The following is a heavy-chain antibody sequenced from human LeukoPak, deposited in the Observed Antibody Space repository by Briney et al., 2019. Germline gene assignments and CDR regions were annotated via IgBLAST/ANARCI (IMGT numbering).Heavy chain of an antibody. V-gene: IGHV1-8*01. Sequence: VASVKVSCKASGYTFSSYDINWVRQATGQGLEWMGWMNPNSGNAGYAQKFQGRVTMTRNTSINTAYMELSSLRSEDTAVYYCARGRYYDFWSGYHGTKTFDYWGQGTLVTVSS. CDR2: MNPNSGNA. J-gene: IGHJ4*02. CDR1: GYTFSSYD. CDR3: ARGRYYDFWSGYHGTKTFDY. D-gene: IGHD3-3*01.